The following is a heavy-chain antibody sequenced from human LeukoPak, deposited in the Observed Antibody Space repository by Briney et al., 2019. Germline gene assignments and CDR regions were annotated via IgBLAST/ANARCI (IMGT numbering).Heavy chain of an antibody. D-gene: IGHD5-12*01. CDR1: GFTLSSNW. CDR2: IKQDGSVK. CDR3: ARWGQTSGYYYVDN. Sequence: GGSLRLSCGASGFTLSSNWMTWVRQAPGRGLEWVASIKQDGSVKYYVDSVKGRFTISRDNARISLSLQMNSLGVVDTAVYFCARWGQTSGYYYVDNWGQGTLVTVSS. V-gene: IGHV3-7*01. J-gene: IGHJ4*02.